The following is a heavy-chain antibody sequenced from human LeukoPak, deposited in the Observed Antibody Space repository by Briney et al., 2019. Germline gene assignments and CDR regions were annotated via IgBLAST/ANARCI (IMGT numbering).Heavy chain of an antibody. J-gene: IGHJ5*02. D-gene: IGHD6-19*01. CDR3: AREGASGWSPKLWPFDP. CDR1: GGTFSSYA. CDR2: IIPIFGTA. V-gene: IGHV1-69*13. Sequence: ASVKVSWKASGGTFSSYAISWVRQAPGQGLEWMGGIIPIFGTANYAQKFQGRVTITADESTSTAYMELSSLRSEDTAVYYCAREGASGWSPKLWPFDPWGQGTLVTVSS.